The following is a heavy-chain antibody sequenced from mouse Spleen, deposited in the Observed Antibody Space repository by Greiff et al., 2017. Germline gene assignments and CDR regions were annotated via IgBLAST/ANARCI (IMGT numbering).Heavy chain of an antibody. J-gene: IGHJ1*03. CDR2: ISSGGDYI. Sequence: EVQGVESGEGLVKPGGSLKLSCAASGFTFSSYAMSWVRQTPEKRLEWVAYISSGGDYIYYADTVKGRFTISRDNARNTLYLQMSSLKSEDTAMYYCTRPLSESHWYFDVWGTGTTVTVSS. CDR1: GFTFSSYA. V-gene: IGHV5-9-1*02. CDR3: TRPLSESHWYFDV. D-gene: IGHD1-1*01.